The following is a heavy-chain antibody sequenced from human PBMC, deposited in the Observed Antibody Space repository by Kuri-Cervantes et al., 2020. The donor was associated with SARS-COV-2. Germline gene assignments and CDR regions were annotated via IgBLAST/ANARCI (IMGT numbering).Heavy chain of an antibody. D-gene: IGHD3-16*01. J-gene: IGHJ4*02. V-gene: IGHV4-59*08. Sequence: SETLSLTCTVSGGSISSHYWSWIRQPPGKGLEWIGYIYYSGSTNYNPSLKSRVTMSVDTSKNHFSLKLTSVTAADTAVYYCARGGGLGDPPFQSWGQGTLVTVSS. CDR3: ARGGGLGDPPFQS. CDR2: IYYSGST. CDR1: GGSISSHY.